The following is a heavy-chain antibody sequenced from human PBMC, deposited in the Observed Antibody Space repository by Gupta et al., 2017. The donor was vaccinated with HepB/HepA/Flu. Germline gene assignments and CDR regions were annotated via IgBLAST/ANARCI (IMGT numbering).Heavy chain of an antibody. D-gene: IGHD4-17*01. CDR1: GFTFSSYW. J-gene: IGHJ5*02. Sequence: EVQLVESGGGLVQPGGSLRLSCAGSGFTFSSYWMHWVRQAPGKGLVWVARIDEYGRTINYADSVKGRFTISRDNAKNTVYLQMNSLRADDTAVYYCARVSVTPNWFDPWGQGTLVTVSS. CDR3: ARVSVTPNWFDP. V-gene: IGHV3-74*01. CDR2: IDEYGRTI.